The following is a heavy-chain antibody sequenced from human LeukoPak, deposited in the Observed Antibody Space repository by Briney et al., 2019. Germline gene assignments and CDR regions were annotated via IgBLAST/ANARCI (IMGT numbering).Heavy chain of an antibody. CDR3: AKVPLSSSGWDREYYFDY. CDR2: IRSDSSNQ. Sequence: GGSLRLSCAASGFTFSSYAMSWVRQAPGKGPEWVAFIRSDSSNQYYADSVKGRFTISRDNSKNTLYLEMNSLRAEDTAVYYCAKVPLSSSGWDREYYFDYWGQGTLVTVSS. J-gene: IGHJ4*02. D-gene: IGHD6-19*01. V-gene: IGHV3-30*02. CDR1: GFTFSSYA.